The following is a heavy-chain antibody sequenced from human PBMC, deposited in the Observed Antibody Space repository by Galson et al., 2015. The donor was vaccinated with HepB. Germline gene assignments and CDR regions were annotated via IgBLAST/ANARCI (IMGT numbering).Heavy chain of an antibody. CDR3: ARAGRNPPLYYYDSSGAFDI. CDR2: IGTAGDT. D-gene: IGHD3-22*01. J-gene: IGHJ3*02. CDR1: GFTFSSYD. Sequence: SLRLSCAASGFTFSSYDMHWVRQATGKGLEWVSAIGTAGDTYYPGSVKGRFTISRENAKNSLYLQMNSLRAGDTAVYYCARAGRNPPLYYYDSSGAFDIWGQGTMVTVSS. V-gene: IGHV3-13*01.